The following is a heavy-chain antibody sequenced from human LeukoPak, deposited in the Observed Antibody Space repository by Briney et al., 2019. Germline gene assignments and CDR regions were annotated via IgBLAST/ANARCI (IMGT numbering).Heavy chain of an antibody. CDR1: GGSITSSSYY. CDR3: ARRAARPERFFDY. CDR2: IYYSGTT. V-gene: IGHV4-39*01. J-gene: IGHJ4*02. D-gene: IGHD6-6*01. Sequence: SETPSLTRTVSGGSITSSSYYWGWIRHPPGNWLEWIGSIYYSGTTYSSPSLKSRATISVDTSKNQFSLKLSSVSAADTAVYYCARRAARPERFFDYWGQGTLVTVSS.